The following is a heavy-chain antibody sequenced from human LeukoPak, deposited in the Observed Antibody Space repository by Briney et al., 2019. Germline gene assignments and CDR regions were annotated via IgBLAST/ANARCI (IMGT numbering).Heavy chain of an antibody. CDR2: IIPILGIA. Sequence: GASVKVSCKASGGTFSSYAISWVRQAPGQGLEWMGRIIPILGIANYAQKFQGRVTITADKSTSTAYMELSSLRSEDTAVYYCALSGGWFKFDYWGQGTLVTVSS. CDR1: GGTFSSYA. J-gene: IGHJ4*02. V-gene: IGHV1-69*04. CDR3: ALSGGWFKFDY. D-gene: IGHD6-19*01.